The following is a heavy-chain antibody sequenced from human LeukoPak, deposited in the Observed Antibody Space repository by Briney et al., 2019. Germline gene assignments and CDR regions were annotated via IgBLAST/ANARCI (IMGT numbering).Heavy chain of an antibody. V-gene: IGHV1-18*01. J-gene: IGHJ6*03. CDR2: ISAYNGNT. CDR1: GYTFTSYG. CDR3: ARDRGLLWFGELFRGSIPYYYYYYMDV. Sequence: ASVKVSCKASGYTFTSYGISWVRQAPGQGLEWMGWISAYNGNTNYAQKLQGRVTMTTDTSTSTAYMELRSLRSDDTAVYYCARDRGLLWFGELFRGSIPYYYYYYMDVWGKGTTVTISS. D-gene: IGHD3-10*01.